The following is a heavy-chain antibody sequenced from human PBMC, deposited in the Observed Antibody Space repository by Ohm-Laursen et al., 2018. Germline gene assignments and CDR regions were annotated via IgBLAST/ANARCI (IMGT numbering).Heavy chain of an antibody. D-gene: IGHD2/OR15-2a*01. J-gene: IGHJ3*01. Sequence: SLRLSCAASGFTFDDHYMDWVRQAPGKGLELVARSRDKANSYTTAYVASVKGRFSISRDDSENSLYLQMNSLKTEDTAVYYCARTRNFQPYDVWGQGTMAIVSS. CDR1: GFTFDDHY. CDR2: SRDKANSYTT. CDR3: ARTRNFQPYDV. V-gene: IGHV3-72*01.